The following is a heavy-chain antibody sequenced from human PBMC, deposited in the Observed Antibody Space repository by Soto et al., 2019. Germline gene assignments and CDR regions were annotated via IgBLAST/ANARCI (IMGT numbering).Heavy chain of an antibody. CDR3: AKDISPFYDSSGYYPLYYFDY. J-gene: IGHJ4*02. CDR2: ISYDGSNK. CDR1: GFTFSSYG. Sequence: QVQLVESGGGVVQPGRSLRLSCAASGFTFSSYGMHWVRQAPSKGLEWVAVISYDGSNKYYADSVKGRFTISRDNSKNTLYLQMNSLRAEDTAVYYCAKDISPFYDSSGYYPLYYFDYWGQGTLVTVSS. D-gene: IGHD3-22*01. V-gene: IGHV3-30*18.